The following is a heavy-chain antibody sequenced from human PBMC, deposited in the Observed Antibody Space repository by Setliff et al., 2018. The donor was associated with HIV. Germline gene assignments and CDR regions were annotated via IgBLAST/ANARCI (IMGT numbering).Heavy chain of an antibody. CDR3: TRHPLRPGIAGYFYFVDV. CDR2: IYPGDSET. CDR1: GYFFLDSW. Sequence: GESLKISCKGSGYFFLDSWVGWVRQMPGKGLEWVAIIYPGDSETRYSPSFEGQVTISVDRSINTAYLQWSSLKASDTAIYYCTRHPLRPGIAGYFYFVDVWGTGTTVTVSS. J-gene: IGHJ6*03. D-gene: IGHD3-9*01. V-gene: IGHV5-51*01.